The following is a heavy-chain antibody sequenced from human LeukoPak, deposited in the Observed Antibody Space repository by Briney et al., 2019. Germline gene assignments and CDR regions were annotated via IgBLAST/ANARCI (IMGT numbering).Heavy chain of an antibody. J-gene: IGHJ4*02. CDR2: IFFDGTKK. Sequence: GRSLRLSCAASGFSFNDYAMHWVRQAPGKGLDWVATIFFDGTKKYYGDSVKGRFTISRDNSKNTLDLQMNSLRAEDTAVYYCARSIAVARYYFDYWGQGTLVTVSS. CDR3: ARSIAVARYYFDY. CDR1: GFSFNDYA. V-gene: IGHV3-30*03. D-gene: IGHD6-19*01.